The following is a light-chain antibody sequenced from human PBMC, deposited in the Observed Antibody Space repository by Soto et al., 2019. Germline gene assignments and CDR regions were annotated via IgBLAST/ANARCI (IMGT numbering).Light chain of an antibody. Sequence: QTVVTQPPSVSGAPGQRVTISCTGSSSNIGANYDVHWYQHRPGTAPKLLIFGNNNRPSGVPDRFSGSKSGTSASLAITGHQAEDEGDYYCQSYDSTLSARYVFGTGTKLTVL. CDR1: SSNIGANYD. J-gene: IGLJ1*01. CDR2: GNN. V-gene: IGLV1-40*01. CDR3: QSYDSTLSARYV.